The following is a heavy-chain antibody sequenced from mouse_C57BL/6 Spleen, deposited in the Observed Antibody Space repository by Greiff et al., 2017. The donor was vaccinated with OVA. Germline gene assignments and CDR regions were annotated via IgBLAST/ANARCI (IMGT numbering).Heavy chain of an antibody. CDR1: GFTFSDYG. J-gene: IGHJ2*01. V-gene: IGHV5-17*01. CDR2: ISSGSSTI. Sequence: EVQLVESGGGLVKPGGSLKLSCAASGFTFSDYGMHWVRQVPEKGLEWVAYISSGSSTIYYADTVKGRFTISRDNAKNTLFLQMTSLRSEDTAMYYCARADPYFDYWGQGTTLTVSS. CDR3: ARADPYFDY.